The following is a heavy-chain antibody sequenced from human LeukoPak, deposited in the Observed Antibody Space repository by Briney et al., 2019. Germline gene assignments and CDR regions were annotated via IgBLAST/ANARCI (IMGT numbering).Heavy chain of an antibody. CDR3: ARHDSDPGWYFDL. J-gene: IGHJ2*01. D-gene: IGHD2-21*01. CDR1: GDSISSYY. V-gene: IGHV4-59*08. CDR2: IHYSGST. Sequence: SETLSLTCTVSGDSISSYYWTWIRQPPGKGLKWIGYIHYSGSTDYNPSLKSRVTISVDTSRNQFPLKLSSVPAADTAVYYCARHDSDPGWYFDLWGRGTLFTVSS.